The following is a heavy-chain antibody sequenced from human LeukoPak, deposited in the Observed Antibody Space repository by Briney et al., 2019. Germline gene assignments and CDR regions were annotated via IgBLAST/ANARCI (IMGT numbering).Heavy chain of an antibody. CDR3: ATGETRSTLRGY. V-gene: IGHV4-59*01. D-gene: IGHD1-14*01. CDR1: GDPLSAYY. J-gene: IGHJ4*02. Sequence: SETLSLTCAVSGDPLSAYYGTWVRQPPGKGREGIVYIYYSSNTHYNPSLKRRLPISVHTSKNHFPLNLPSVTAADTAVYYCATGETRSTLRGYWGQGTLVTVSS. CDR2: IYYSSNT.